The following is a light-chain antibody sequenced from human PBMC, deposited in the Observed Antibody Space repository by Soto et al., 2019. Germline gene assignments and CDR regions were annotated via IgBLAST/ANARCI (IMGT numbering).Light chain of an antibody. Sequence: QSVLTQPPSASGSPGQSVTISCTGTNIDVGGYNYVAWYQQHPGTAPKVIIYEVTKRPSGVPDRFIGSKSGNTASLTVSGLQAEDEADYYCSSYAGSNNVFGTGTKLTVL. CDR3: SSYAGSNNV. J-gene: IGLJ1*01. CDR1: NIDVGGYNY. CDR2: EVT. V-gene: IGLV2-8*01.